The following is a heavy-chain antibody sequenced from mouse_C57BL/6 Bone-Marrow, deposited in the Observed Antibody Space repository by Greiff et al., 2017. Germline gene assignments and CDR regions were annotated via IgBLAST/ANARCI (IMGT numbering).Heavy chain of an antibody. J-gene: IGHJ2*01. V-gene: IGHV5-17*01. CDR3: ARGRLRRAFDY. CDR2: ISSGSSTI. D-gene: IGHD2-4*01. Sequence: EVQLQQSGGGLVKPGGSLKLSCAASGFTFSDYGMHWVRQAPEKGLEWVAYISSGSSTIYYADTVKGRFTISRDNAKNTLFLQMTSLRSEDTAMYYCARGRLRRAFDYWGQGTTLTVSS. CDR1: GFTFSDYG.